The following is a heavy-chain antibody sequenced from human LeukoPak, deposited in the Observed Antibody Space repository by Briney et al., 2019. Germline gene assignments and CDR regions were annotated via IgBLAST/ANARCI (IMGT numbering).Heavy chain of an antibody. D-gene: IGHD6-13*01. V-gene: IGHV3-33*01. Sequence: PGRSLRLSCAASGFTFSSYGMHWVRQAPGKGLEWVAVIWYDGSNKYYADSVKGRFTISRDNSKNTLYLQMNSLRAEDSAVYYCARDRMIAAAGTYYYYGMDVWGQGTTVTVSS. CDR3: ARDRMIAAAGTYYYYGMDV. CDR2: IWYDGSNK. J-gene: IGHJ6*02. CDR1: GFTFSSYG.